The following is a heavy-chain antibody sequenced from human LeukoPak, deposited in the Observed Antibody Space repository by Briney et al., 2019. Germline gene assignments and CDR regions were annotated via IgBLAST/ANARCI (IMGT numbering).Heavy chain of an antibody. J-gene: IGHJ4*02. Sequence: SQTLSLTCTVSGGSISSGGYYWSWIRQHPGKGLEWIGYIYYSGSTYYNPSLKSRVTISVDTSKNQFSLKLSSVTAADTAMYYCARDDSSGYLPIDYWGQGTLVTVSS. V-gene: IGHV4-31*03. CDR3: ARDDSSGYLPIDY. D-gene: IGHD3-22*01. CDR1: GGSISSGGYY. CDR2: IYYSGST.